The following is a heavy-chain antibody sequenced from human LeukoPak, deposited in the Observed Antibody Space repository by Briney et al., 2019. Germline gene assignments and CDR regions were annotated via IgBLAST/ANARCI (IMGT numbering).Heavy chain of an antibody. D-gene: IGHD6-19*01. J-gene: IGHJ5*02. CDR3: ARSYMSAVADFGFDP. CDR2: INPNSGGT. CDR1: GYTFTSYG. Sequence: ASVKVSCKASGYTFTSYGISWVRQAPGQGLEWMGWINPNSGGTNYAQKFQGRVTMTRDTSISTAYMELSRLRSDDTAVYYCARSYMSAVADFGFDPWGQGTLVTVSS. V-gene: IGHV1-2*02.